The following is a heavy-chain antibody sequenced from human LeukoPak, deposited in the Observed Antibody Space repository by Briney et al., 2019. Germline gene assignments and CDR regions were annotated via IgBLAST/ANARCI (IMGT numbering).Heavy chain of an antibody. CDR2: ISHSGVST. CDR1: GFNFKDYD. V-gene: IGHV3-23*01. CDR3: ARSINYSNHLLDY. Sequence: PGGSLRLSCAASGFNFKDYDMTWVRQAPGKGLEWVASISHSGVSTYYADSVRGRFTISRDNSNRVVYLRMNSLRTENTAVYYCARSINYSNHLLDYWGQGTRVIVSS. J-gene: IGHJ4*02. D-gene: IGHD4-11*01.